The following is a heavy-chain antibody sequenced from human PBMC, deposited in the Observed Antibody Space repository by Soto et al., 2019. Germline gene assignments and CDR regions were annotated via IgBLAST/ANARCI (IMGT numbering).Heavy chain of an antibody. CDR3: GREEAAGTDLDY. V-gene: IGHV4-59*01. Sequence: SETLSLTCTVSGGSISSYYWSWIRQPPGKGLEWIGYIYYSGSTNYNPSLKSRVTISVDTSKNQFSLKLSSVTAADTAVYYCGREEAAGTDLDYWGQGTLVTVSS. CDR1: GGSISSYY. CDR2: IYYSGST. D-gene: IGHD6-13*01. J-gene: IGHJ4*02.